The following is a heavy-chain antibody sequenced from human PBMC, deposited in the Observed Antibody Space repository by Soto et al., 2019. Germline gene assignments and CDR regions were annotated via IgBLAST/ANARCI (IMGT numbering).Heavy chain of an antibody. CDR1: GDTFTDNY. V-gene: IGHV1-2*02. J-gene: IGHJ4*03. CDR3: ARDLSRGVWSAGFDF. CDR2: INPHSGGT. D-gene: IGHD3-16*01. Sequence: ASVKVSCKASGDTFTDNYIHWVRQAPGQGLEWMGWINPHSGGTNYPQKFQGRVTMTRDTSLSTVNMTLTRLTSDDTAVYYCARDLSRGVWSAGFDFWGQGTVVTVSS.